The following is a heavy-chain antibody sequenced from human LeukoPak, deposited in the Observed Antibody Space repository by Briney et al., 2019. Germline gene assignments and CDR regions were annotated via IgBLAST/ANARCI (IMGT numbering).Heavy chain of an antibody. Sequence: GGSLRLSCAASGFIFSDYYTNWIRQAPGKGLEWVSYISSSGNTIYYTDSVKGRFTISRDNAKNSLSLQMNSLRAEDTAVYYCARRNDFWSGYPFDYWGQGTLVTVSS. CDR1: GFIFSDYY. CDR3: ARRNDFWSGYPFDY. CDR2: ISSSGNTI. D-gene: IGHD3-3*01. V-gene: IGHV3-11*01. J-gene: IGHJ4*02.